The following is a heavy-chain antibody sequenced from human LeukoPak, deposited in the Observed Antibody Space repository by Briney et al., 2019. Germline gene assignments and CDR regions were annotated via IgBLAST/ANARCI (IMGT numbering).Heavy chain of an antibody. J-gene: IGHJ4*02. CDR2: IIPIFGTA. CDR1: GGTLSSYA. D-gene: IGHD6-13*01. Sequence: SVKVSCKASGGTLSSYAISWVRQAPGQGLEWMGRIIPIFGTANYAQKFQGRVTITTDESTSTAYMELSSLRSEDTAVYYCARAAAGTEGYFDYWGQGTLVTVSS. CDR3: ARAAAGTEGYFDY. V-gene: IGHV1-69*05.